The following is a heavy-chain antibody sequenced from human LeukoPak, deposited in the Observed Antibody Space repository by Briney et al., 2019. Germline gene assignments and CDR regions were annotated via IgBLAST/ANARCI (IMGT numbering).Heavy chain of an antibody. V-gene: IGHV4-59*01. D-gene: IGHD5-18*01. Sequence: PSETLSLTCTVSGGSISSYYWSWIRRPPGKGLEWIGYVYYSGSTKYNPSLKSRVTISVDTSKKQFSLKLTSVTAADTAVYYCARSGYSYGADAVDIWGQGTMVTVSS. CDR3: ARSGYSYGADAVDI. J-gene: IGHJ3*02. CDR1: GGSISSYY. CDR2: VYYSGST.